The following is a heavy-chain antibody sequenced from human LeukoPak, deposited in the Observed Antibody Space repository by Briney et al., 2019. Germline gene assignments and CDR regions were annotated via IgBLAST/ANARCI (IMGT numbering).Heavy chain of an antibody. CDR2: IYGDGSFT. V-gene: IGHV3-74*01. D-gene: IGHD3-3*01. CDR3: AKDYDFWGGYQPLYFDY. CDR1: GFTFSNFW. Sequence: GGSLRLSCAASGFTFSNFWMHWVRQAPGKGLVWVALIYGDGSFTRYADSVKGRFTISRDNSKNTLYLQMNSLRAEDTAVYYCAKDYDFWGGYQPLYFDYWGQGTLVTVSS. J-gene: IGHJ4*02.